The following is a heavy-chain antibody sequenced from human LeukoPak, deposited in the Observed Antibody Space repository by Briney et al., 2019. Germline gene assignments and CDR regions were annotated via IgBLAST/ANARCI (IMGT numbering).Heavy chain of an antibody. J-gene: IGHJ6*02. CDR1: GFTFSSYG. Sequence: GGSLRLSCAASGFTFSSYGMHWVRQAPGKGLEWVAVIWYDGSNKYYADPVKGRFTISRDNSKNTLYLQMNSLRAEDTAVYYCASNTHYTVTHYYYGMDVWGQGTTVTVSS. V-gene: IGHV3-33*01. CDR3: ASNTHYTVTHYYYGMDV. D-gene: IGHD4-11*01. CDR2: IWYDGSNK.